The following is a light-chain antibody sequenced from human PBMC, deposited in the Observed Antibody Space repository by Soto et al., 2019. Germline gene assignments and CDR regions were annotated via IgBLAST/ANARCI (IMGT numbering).Light chain of an antibody. Sequence: EIVLTQSPGTLSLSTGERATLSCRASQSVTTYLAWYQQKPGQAPRLLIYDASNRATGIPARFSGSGSGTDFTLTISSLEPEDFAVYYCQQRTNWPPWTFGQGTKVDIK. V-gene: IGKV3-11*01. J-gene: IGKJ1*01. CDR1: QSVTTY. CDR3: QQRTNWPPWT. CDR2: DAS.